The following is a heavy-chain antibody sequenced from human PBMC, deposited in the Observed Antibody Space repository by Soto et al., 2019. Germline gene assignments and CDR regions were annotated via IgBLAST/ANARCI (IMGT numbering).Heavy chain of an antibody. CDR3: TRLGWTYYYDGSGYPRPNYFDY. Sequence: SETLSLTCPVSGGSISSSSYYWGWIRQPPGKGLEWIGSIYYSGSTYYNPSLKSRVPISVDTSKNQFSLKLSSVTAADTAVYYFTRLGWTYYYDGSGYPRPNYFDYWGQGTLVTVSS. D-gene: IGHD3-22*01. J-gene: IGHJ4*02. V-gene: IGHV4-39*01. CDR1: GGSISSSSYY. CDR2: IYYSGST.